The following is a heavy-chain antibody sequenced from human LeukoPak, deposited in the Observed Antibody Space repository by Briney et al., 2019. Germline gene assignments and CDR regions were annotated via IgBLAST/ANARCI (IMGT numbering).Heavy chain of an antibody. J-gene: IGHJ2*01. Sequence: GGSLRLSCAASGFTFSSYGMNWVRQAPGKGLEWVSFVSIGGSFIYYADSVEGRFTISRDDAKNSLYLQMNSLTAEDTAEYYCARNKINTVTTGWYFDLWGRGTLVSVSS. CDR3: ARNKINTVTTGWYFDL. CDR2: VSIGGSFI. CDR1: GFTFSSYG. D-gene: IGHD4-17*01. V-gene: IGHV3-21*01.